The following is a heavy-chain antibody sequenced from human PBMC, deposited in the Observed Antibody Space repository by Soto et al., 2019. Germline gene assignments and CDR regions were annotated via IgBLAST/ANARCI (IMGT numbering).Heavy chain of an antibody. V-gene: IGHV4-34*01. J-gene: IGHJ6*02. CDR3: ARVGPWGYAPSLAPAPPYGMDV. CDR1: GGSFSGYY. CDR2: INHSGST. Sequence: SETLSLTCAVYGGSFSGYYWSWIRQPPGKGLEWIGEINHSGSTNYNPSLKSRVTISVDTSKNQFSLKLSSVTAADTAVYYCARVGPWGYAPSLAPAPPYGMDVWGQGTTVTVSS. D-gene: IGHD5-12*01.